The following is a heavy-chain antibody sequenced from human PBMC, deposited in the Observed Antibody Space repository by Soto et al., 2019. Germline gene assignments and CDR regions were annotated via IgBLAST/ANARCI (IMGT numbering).Heavy chain of an antibody. CDR2: ISSGGTT. Sequence: GGSLRLSCAASGFTFSTYSINWVRQAPGKGLQWVADISSGGTTKYADSVRGRFSISRDMSKNTLYLQMNSLRVEDTAIYSCARQFPTDNYGNRLDPWGQGTLVTVSS. D-gene: IGHD4-17*01. V-gene: IGHV3-66*04. CDR3: ARQFPTDNYGNRLDP. CDR1: GFTFSTYS. J-gene: IGHJ5*02.